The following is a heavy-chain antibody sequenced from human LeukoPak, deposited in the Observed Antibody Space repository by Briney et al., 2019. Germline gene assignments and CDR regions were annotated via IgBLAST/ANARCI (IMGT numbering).Heavy chain of an antibody. Sequence: GGSLRLSCAASGFTFSSYEMNWVRQAPGKGLEWVSYISSSSSTIYYADSVKGRFTIPRDNAKNSLYLQMNSLRAEDTAVYYCTNYGVYTGYYFMGVWGKGTTVTVSS. J-gene: IGHJ6*03. D-gene: IGHD4-17*01. CDR3: TNYGVYTGYYFMGV. V-gene: IGHV3-48*01. CDR2: ISSSSSTI. CDR1: GFTFSSYE.